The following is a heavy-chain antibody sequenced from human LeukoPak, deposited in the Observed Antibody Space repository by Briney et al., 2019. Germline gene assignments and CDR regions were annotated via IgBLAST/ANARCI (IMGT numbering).Heavy chain of an antibody. D-gene: IGHD1-14*01. CDR1: GFIFSGSS. J-gene: IGHJ4*02. V-gene: IGHV3-30*02. Sequence: GGSLRLSCAASGFIFSGSSMHWVRQAPGKGLEWVSFIRFDATNKYYADSVKGRFTISRDNSNNTLYLQLNNVRTEDTATYFCAKEQYPGYFDYWGQGTLVTVSS. CDR3: AKEQYPGYFDY. CDR2: IRFDATNK.